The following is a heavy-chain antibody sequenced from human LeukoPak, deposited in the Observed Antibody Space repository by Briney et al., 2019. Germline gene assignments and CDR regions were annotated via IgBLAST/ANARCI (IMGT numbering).Heavy chain of an antibody. Sequence: SETLSLTCTVSGGSVSSGSYYWSWIRQPPGKGLEWIRYIYYSGSTNYNPSLKSRVTISVDTSKNQFSLKLSSVTAADTAVYYCAREDYYYGMDVWGQGTTVTVSS. CDR1: GGSVSSGSYY. CDR2: IYYSGST. J-gene: IGHJ6*02. V-gene: IGHV4-61*01. CDR3: AREDYYYGMDV.